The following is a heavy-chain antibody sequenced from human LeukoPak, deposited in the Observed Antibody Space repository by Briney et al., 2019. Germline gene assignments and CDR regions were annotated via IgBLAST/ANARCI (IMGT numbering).Heavy chain of an antibody. J-gene: IGHJ3*02. CDR2: INPNSGGT. V-gene: IGHV1-18*01. CDR3: ASLKNYYDSSGYLVTDAFDI. Sequence: AASVKVSCKASGYTFTDYGISWVRQAPGQGLEWMGWINPNSGGTNYAQKLQGRVTMTTDTSTSTAYMELRSLKSDDTAVYYCASLKNYYDSSGYLVTDAFDIWGQGTMVTVSS. CDR1: GYTFTDYG. D-gene: IGHD3-22*01.